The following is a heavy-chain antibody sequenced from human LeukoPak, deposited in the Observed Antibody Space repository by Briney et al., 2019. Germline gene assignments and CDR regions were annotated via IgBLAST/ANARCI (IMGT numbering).Heavy chain of an antibody. D-gene: IGHD5-24*01. Sequence: TSETLSLTCAVSGGSIRSSNHYWGWIRQPPGKGLEWIGSIYYSGSIYYNPSLKSRVTISVDTSKNQFSLKLSSVTAADTAVYYCARQILFHSERWLQFLDYWGQGILVTVSS. CDR3: ARQILFHSERWLQFLDY. V-gene: IGHV4-39*01. CDR2: IYYSGSI. J-gene: IGHJ4*02. CDR1: GGSIRSSNHY.